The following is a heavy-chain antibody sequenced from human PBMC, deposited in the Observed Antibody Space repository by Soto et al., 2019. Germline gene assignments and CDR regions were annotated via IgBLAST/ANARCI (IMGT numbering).Heavy chain of an antibody. CDR2: INHSGST. V-gene: IGHV4-34*01. D-gene: IGHD3-3*01. Sequence: PSETLSLTCAVYGGSFSGYYWSWIRQPPGKGLEWIGEINHSGSTNYNPSLKSRVTISVDTSKNQFSLELSFVTAADAAVYYCARGSVSDFWSGYYRLYYFDFWGQGTLVTVSS. J-gene: IGHJ4*02. CDR3: ARGSVSDFWSGYYRLYYFDF. CDR1: GGSFSGYY.